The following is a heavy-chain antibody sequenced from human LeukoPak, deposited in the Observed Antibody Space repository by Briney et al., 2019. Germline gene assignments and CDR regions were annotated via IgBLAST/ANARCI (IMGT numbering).Heavy chain of an antibody. CDR2: IRYDGSNK. D-gene: IGHD6-6*01. CDR3: ARELRGPSDVYSSSSSFGWFDP. CDR1: GFTFSSYG. V-gene: IGHV3-30*02. Sequence: PGGSLRLSCAASGFTFSSYGMHWVRQAPGKGLEWVAFIRYDGSNKYYADSVKGRFTISRDNSKNTLYLQMNSLRSDDTAVYYCARELRGPSDVYSSSSSFGWFDPWGQGTLVTVSS. J-gene: IGHJ5*02.